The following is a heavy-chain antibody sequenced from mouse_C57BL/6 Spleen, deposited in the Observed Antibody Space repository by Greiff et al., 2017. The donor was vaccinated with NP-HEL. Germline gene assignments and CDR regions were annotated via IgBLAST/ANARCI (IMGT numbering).Heavy chain of an antibody. D-gene: IGHD2-2*01. CDR2: IDPSDSVT. CDR3: ALYYGYDGDY. CDR1: GYTFTSYW. Sequence: QVQLQQPGAELVRPGSSVKLSCKASGYTFTSYWMHWVKQRPIQGLEWIGNIDPSDSVTHYNQKFKDKATLTVDKSSSTAYMQLSSLTSKDSAVYYCALYYGYDGDYWGQGTTLTVSS. J-gene: IGHJ2*01. V-gene: IGHV1-52*01.